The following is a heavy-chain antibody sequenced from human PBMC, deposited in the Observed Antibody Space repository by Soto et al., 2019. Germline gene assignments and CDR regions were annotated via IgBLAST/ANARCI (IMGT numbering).Heavy chain of an antibody. CDR2: IYPGDSDT. CDR3: ARHGSPGKYSYGPSAYYFDY. V-gene: IGHV5-51*01. D-gene: IGHD5-18*01. J-gene: IGHJ4*02. Sequence: GESLKISCRGSGYSFTSYWIGWVRQMPGKGLEWMGIIYPGDSDTRYSPSFQGQVTISADKSISTAYLQWSSLKASDTAMYYCARHGSPGKYSYGPSAYYFDYWGQGTLVTVSS. CDR1: GYSFTSYW.